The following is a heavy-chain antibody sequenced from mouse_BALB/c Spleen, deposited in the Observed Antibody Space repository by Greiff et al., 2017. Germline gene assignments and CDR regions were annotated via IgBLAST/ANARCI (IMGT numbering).Heavy chain of an antibody. D-gene: IGHD2-3*01. CDR1: GYAFSSYW. V-gene: IGHV1-80*01. CDR3: ARGNGYYAWFAY. Sequence: QVQLQQSGAELVRPGSSVKISCKASGYAFSSYWMNWVKQRPGQGLEWIGQIYPGDGDTNYNGKFKGKATLTADKSSSTAYMQLSSLTSEDSAVYFCARGNGYYAWFAYWGQGTLVTVS. J-gene: IGHJ3*01. CDR2: IYPGDGDT.